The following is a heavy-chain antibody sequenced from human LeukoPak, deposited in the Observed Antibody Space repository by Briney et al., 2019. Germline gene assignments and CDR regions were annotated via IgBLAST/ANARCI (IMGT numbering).Heavy chain of an antibody. J-gene: IGHJ3*02. CDR1: GGSIGSSSYY. V-gene: IGHV4-39*01. CDR3: ARRVAATDAFDI. CDR2: IYYSGST. D-gene: IGHD2-15*01. Sequence: SETLSLTCTVSGGSIGSSSYYWGWIRRPPGKGLEWIGRIYYSGSTYYNPSLNSRVTISVDTSKNQFSLKLSSVTAAGTAVYYCARRVAATDAFDIWGQGTMVTVSS.